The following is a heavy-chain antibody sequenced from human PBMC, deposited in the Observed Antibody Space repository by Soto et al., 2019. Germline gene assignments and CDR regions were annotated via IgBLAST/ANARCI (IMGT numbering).Heavy chain of an antibody. D-gene: IGHD3-10*01. J-gene: IGHJ6*02. CDR2: IIPNFDTP. CDR3: AVAMVREILIFESSGMHV. CDR1: GGSFNNYA. V-gene: IGHV1-69*01. Sequence: QVHLVQSGAEEKKPGSSVKVSCKTSGGSFNNYAVSWVRQAPGQGLEWMGGIIPNFDTPNYAQKCQDRVTMIADESTSTFYMELRSLRSNDTAVYYCAVAMVREILIFESSGMHVWGQGTTVIVSS.